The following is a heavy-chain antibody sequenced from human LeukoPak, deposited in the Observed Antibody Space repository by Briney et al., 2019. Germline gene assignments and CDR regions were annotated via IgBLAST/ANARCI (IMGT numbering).Heavy chain of an antibody. D-gene: IGHD3-22*01. CDR1: GGSISSYY. CDR2: IYYSGST. J-gene: IGHJ4*02. CDR3: ARVTGYMIEDYFDY. V-gene: IGHV4-59*01. Sequence: SETLSLTCTVSGGSISSYYWSLIRQPPGKGLEWIGYIYYSGSTNYNPSLKSRVTISVDTSKNQFSLRLSSVTAADTAVYYCARVTGYMIEDYFDYWGQGTLVTVSS.